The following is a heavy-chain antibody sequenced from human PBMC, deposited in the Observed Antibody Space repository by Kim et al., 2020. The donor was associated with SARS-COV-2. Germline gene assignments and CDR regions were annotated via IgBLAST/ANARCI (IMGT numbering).Heavy chain of an antibody. Sequence: SQTLSLTCAVYGGSFSGYYWSWIRQPPGKGLEWIGEINHSGSTNYNPSLKSRVTISVDTSKNQFSLKLSSVTAADTAVYYCARGTGSYTRMNFDYWGQRTLGNVSS. CDR3: ARGTGSYTRMNFDY. V-gene: IGHV4-34*01. J-gene: IGHJ4*02. D-gene: IGHD1-26*01. CDR2: INHSGST. CDR1: GGSFSGYY.